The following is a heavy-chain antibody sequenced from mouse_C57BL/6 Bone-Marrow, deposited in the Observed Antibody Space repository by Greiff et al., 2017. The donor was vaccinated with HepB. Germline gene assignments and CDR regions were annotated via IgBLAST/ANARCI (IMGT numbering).Heavy chain of an antibody. CDR2: INPSSGYT. Sequence: VMLVESGAELAKPGASVKLSCKASGYTFTSYWMHWVKQRPGQGLEWIGYINPSSGYTKYNQKFKDKATLTADKSSSTAYMQLSSLTYEDSAVYYCARPTMVTTYDFDYWGQGTTLTVSS. D-gene: IGHD2-9*01. J-gene: IGHJ2*01. CDR1: GYTFTSYW. CDR3: ARPTMVTTYDFDY. V-gene: IGHV1-7*01.